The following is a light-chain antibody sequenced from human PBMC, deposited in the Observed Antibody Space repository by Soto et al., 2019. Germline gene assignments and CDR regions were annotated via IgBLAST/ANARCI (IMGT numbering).Light chain of an antibody. J-gene: IGLJ1*01. CDR1: SSNLGAGYD. CDR2: EVS. CDR3: SSYTSSSTPYYV. Sequence: QSVLTQPPSVSGAPGQRVTISCTGNSSNLGAGYDVHWYQQLPGTAPKLMIYEVSNRPSGVSNRFSGSKSGNTASLTISGLQAEDEADYYCSSYTSSSTPYYVFGTGTKVTVL. V-gene: IGLV1-40*01.